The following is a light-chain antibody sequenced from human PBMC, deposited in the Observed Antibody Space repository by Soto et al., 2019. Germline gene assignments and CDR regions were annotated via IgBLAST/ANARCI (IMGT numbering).Light chain of an antibody. CDR3: QQYDYSRT. CDR1: QNISTS. CDR2: DVS. Sequence: DIRLTQSPSTLSASVGDSVTITCRASQNISTSLAWYQHKPGKAPKLLMFDVSNLESGVPSRFSGSGSGTEFTLIISSLHSDDFATYYCQQYDYSRTFGQGTKVDIK. V-gene: IGKV1-5*01. J-gene: IGKJ1*01.